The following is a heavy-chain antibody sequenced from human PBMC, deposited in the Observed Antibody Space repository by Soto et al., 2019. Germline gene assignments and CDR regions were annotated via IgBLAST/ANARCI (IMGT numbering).Heavy chain of an antibody. V-gene: IGHV1-18*01. J-gene: IGHJ6*02. CDR2: ISAYNGNT. CDR3: ARDRGSCTNGVCYTDDYYGMDV. Sequence: ASVKIACKASEYTVCNFGIGGVRQAPGQGLEWMGWISAYNGNTNYPQKFQGRVTMTTDTSTSTAYMELRSLRSDDTAVYYCARDRGSCTNGVCYTDDYYGMDVWGQGTTVTVSS. D-gene: IGHD2-8*01. CDR1: EYTVCNFG.